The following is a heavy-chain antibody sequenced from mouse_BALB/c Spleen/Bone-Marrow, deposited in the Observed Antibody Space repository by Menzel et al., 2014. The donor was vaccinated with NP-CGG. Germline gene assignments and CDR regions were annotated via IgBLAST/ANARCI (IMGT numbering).Heavy chain of an antibody. CDR2: IWGDGST. D-gene: IGHD2-10*02. V-gene: IGHV2-6-7*01. CDR1: GFSLTGYA. CDR3: ARDREYRNYYYAMDY. Sequence: VQLVESGPGLVAPSQSLSITCAVSGFSLTGYAVNWVRQPPGKGLEWLGMIWGDGSTGYNSVFKSRLTISKDNSKSQVFLKMNSLQTEDTAAYYCARDREYRNYYYAMDYWGQGISVTVSS. J-gene: IGHJ4*01.